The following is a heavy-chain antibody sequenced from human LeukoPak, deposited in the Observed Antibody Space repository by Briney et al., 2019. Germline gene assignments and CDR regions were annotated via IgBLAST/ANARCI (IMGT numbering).Heavy chain of an antibody. V-gene: IGHV3-30*02. Sequence: GGSLRLSCAASGFTVSSNYMSWVRQAPGKGLEWVAFIRYDGSNKYYADSVKGRFTISRDNSKNTLYLQMNSLRAEDTAVYYCAKDLRQWLVTPYDYWGQGTLVTVSS. CDR1: GFTVSSNY. D-gene: IGHD6-19*01. CDR3: AKDLRQWLVTPYDY. J-gene: IGHJ4*02. CDR2: IRYDGSNK.